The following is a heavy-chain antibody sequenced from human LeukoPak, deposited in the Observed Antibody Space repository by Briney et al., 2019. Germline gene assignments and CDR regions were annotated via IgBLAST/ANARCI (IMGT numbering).Heavy chain of an antibody. CDR1: GFTFSDHV. D-gene: IGHD2-15*01. Sequence: PGGSLRLSCAASGFTFSDHVMHWVRQAPGKGLEWVSAISNNGGYTYYADSVQGRFTISRDNSKSTLCLQMNSLRAEDTAVYYCAKQLGYCSDGSCYFPYWGQGTLVTVSS. CDR3: AKQLGYCSDGSCYFPY. V-gene: IGHV3-23*01. CDR2: ISNNGGYT. J-gene: IGHJ4*02.